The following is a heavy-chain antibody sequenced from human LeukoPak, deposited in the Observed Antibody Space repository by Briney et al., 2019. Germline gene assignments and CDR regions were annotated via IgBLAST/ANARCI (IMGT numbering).Heavy chain of an antibody. D-gene: IGHD5-12*01. CDR1: GFTFSSYA. CDR2: VSYDGSNK. CDR3: ASGIGEVSGLKVSGSVDWFDP. V-gene: IGHV3-30-3*01. Sequence: GGSLRFSCAASGFTFSSYAMHWVRQAPGKGLEWVAVVSYDGSNKYYADSVKGRFTISRDNSKNTLYLQMNSLRAEDTAVYYCASGIGEVSGLKVSGSVDWFDPWGQGTLVTVSS. J-gene: IGHJ5*02.